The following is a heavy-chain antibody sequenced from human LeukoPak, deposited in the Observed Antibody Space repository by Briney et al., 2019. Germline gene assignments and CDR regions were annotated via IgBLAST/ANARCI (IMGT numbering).Heavy chain of an antibody. CDR1: GYTFTGYY. CDR3: ARDYSGSYWSAFDI. D-gene: IGHD1-26*01. J-gene: IGHJ3*02. Sequence: ASVKVSCKASGYTFTGYYLHWVRQAPAQGLEWMGWINPNSGGTNYAQKFQGRVTMTRDTSISTAYLELSRLRSDDTAVYYCARDYSGSYWSAFDIWGQGTMVTVSS. V-gene: IGHV1-2*02. CDR2: INPNSGGT.